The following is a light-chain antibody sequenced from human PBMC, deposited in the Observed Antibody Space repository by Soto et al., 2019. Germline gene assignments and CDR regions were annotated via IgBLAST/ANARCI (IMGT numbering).Light chain of an antibody. CDR3: QVCDSSSDHHVV. CDR1: NIGSES. J-gene: IGLJ2*01. Sequence: SYELTQPPSVSVAPGQTARITCGGDNIGSESVHWYQQRPGQAPVLVVYDDNHRPAGIPERVSGSNSGNTATLTISRVEAGDEADYYCQVCDSSSDHHVVFGGGTKLTVL. CDR2: DDN. V-gene: IGLV3-21*02.